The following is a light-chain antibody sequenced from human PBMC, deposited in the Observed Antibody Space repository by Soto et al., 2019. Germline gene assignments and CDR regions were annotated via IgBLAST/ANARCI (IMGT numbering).Light chain of an antibody. Sequence: QTVVTQEPSLTVSPGGTVTLTCGSSTGAVTSNHYPNWFQQQPGQAPRALIYGTTNKHSWTPARFSGSLLGGKAALTLSGVQPEDEAEYYCLLYYGGVRVFGGGTKVTVL. CDR2: GTT. CDR1: TGAVTSNHY. J-gene: IGLJ2*01. CDR3: LLYYGGVRV. V-gene: IGLV7-43*01.